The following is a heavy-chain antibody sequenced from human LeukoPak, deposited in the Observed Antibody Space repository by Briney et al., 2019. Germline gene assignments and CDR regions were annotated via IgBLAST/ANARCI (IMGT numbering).Heavy chain of an antibody. Sequence: GGSLRLSCAASGFTFSSYEMNWVRQAPGKGLEWVSYISSRGNAIYYADFVKGRFTISRDNAKNSLYLQMNSLRAEDTAVYYCARDPVAVPGPRDYGMDVWGQGTTVTVSS. CDR3: ARDPVAVPGPRDYGMDV. V-gene: IGHV3-48*03. CDR1: GFTFSSYE. D-gene: IGHD6-19*01. J-gene: IGHJ6*02. CDR2: ISSRGNAI.